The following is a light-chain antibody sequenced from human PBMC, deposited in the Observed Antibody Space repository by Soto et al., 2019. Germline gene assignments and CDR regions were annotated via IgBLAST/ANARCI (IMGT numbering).Light chain of an antibody. CDR3: QQYGSSVT. J-gene: IGKJ1*01. CDR1: QTVNTY. CDR2: AAS. V-gene: IGKV3-20*01. Sequence: IVLTQSPATLSLSPGERATLSCRSKQTVNTYLSWYQHKPGQAPRLLIYAASNRTPGIPDRFSGSGSGTEFTLTISRLEPEDFAVYYCQQYGSSVTFGQGTKVDIK.